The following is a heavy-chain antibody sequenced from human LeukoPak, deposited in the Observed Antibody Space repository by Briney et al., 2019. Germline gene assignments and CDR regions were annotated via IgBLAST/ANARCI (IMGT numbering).Heavy chain of an antibody. CDR2: IKSRITGGTA. CDR3: ATDGFYDSSRAGGYYFDF. D-gene: IGHD3-22*01. V-gene: IGHV3-15*01. Sequence: GGSLRLSCAASGFTFSYAWMNWVRQAPGKGLEWLGRIKSRITGGTAEYTAPVKGRFTISRDDSKNMLYPQMNSLRTEDTAIYYCATDGFYDSSRAGGYYFDFWGQGTLVTVSS. CDR1: GFTFSYAW. J-gene: IGHJ4*02.